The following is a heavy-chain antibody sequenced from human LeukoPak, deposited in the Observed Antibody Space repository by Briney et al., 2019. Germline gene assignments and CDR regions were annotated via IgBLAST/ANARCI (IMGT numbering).Heavy chain of an antibody. CDR1: GFIFSNFA. V-gene: IGHV3-30*01. J-gene: IGHJ6*03. D-gene: IGHD6-13*01. Sequence: PRGSLTLSCAASGFIFSNFAMHWVRQAPGKGLEWVALISYVGSHTYYADSMKGRFTISRDNSRNVLYLQMTSLSGDDSAVYYCAREEQELVRDYYYYMDVWGKGTTVTVSS. CDR2: ISYVGSHT. CDR3: AREEQELVRDYYYYMDV.